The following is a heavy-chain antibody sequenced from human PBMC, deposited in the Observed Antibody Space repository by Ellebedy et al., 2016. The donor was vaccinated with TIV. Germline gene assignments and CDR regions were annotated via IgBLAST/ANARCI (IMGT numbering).Heavy chain of an antibody. CDR3: TSILGDALDI. CDR2: IRSKSNSYAT. Sequence: PGGSLRLSCAASGSTFSGSDMHWVRQASGKGLEWVGRIRSKSNSYATAYAASVKGRFTISRDDSKNTAYLQVNSLKTEDTAVYYCTSILGDALDIWGQGTMVTVSS. D-gene: IGHD3-9*01. V-gene: IGHV3-73*01. CDR1: GSTFSGSD. J-gene: IGHJ3*02.